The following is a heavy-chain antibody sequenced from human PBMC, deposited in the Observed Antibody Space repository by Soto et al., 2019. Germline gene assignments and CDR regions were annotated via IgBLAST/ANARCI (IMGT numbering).Heavy chain of an antibody. Sequence: GGSLRLSCAASGFTFSNYGMYWIRQAPGKGLEWVAVISYDGSNKYYADSVKGRFTISRDNSKNTLYLQMNSLRAEDTAVYYCAKDQATYYDFWRGHYEHYGMDVWGRETTVTVYS. V-gene: IGHV3-30*18. CDR2: ISYDGSNK. CDR3: AKDQATYYDFWRGHYEHYGMDV. CDR1: GFTFSNYG. J-gene: IGHJ6*02. D-gene: IGHD3-3*01.